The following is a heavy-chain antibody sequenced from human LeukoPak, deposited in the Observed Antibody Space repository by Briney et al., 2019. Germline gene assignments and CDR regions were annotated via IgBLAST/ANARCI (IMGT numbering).Heavy chain of an antibody. V-gene: IGHV1-2*02. CDR3: ARDHEDGSSWPYYYYMDV. J-gene: IGHJ6*03. CDR2: INPNSGGT. CDR1: GYTFTDYY. D-gene: IGHD6-13*01. Sequence: GASVKVSCKASGYTFTDYYMHWVRQAPGQGLEWMGLINPNSGGTNFAQKFQGRVTMTRDTSISTVYMEMSRLRSDDTAVYYCARDHEDGSSWPYYYYMDVWGKGTMVTVSS.